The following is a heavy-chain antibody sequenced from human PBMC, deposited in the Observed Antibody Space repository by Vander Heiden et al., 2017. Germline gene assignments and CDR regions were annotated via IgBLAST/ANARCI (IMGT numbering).Heavy chain of an antibody. J-gene: IGHJ4*02. CDR3: AREHIVVVEN. Sequence: QVQLVESGGGVVQPGRSLRLSCAASGFTFSSYAMHWVRQAPGKGLEWVAVISYDGSKKYYADSVKGRITISRDNSKNTLYLQMNSLRAEDTAVYYCAREHIVVVENWGQGTLVTVSS. V-gene: IGHV3-30*01. CDR2: ISYDGSKK. D-gene: IGHD2-15*01. CDR1: GFTFSSYA.